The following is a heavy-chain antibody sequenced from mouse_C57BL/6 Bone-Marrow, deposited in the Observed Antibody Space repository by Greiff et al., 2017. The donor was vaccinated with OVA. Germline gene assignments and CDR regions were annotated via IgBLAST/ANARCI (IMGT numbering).Heavy chain of an antibody. CDR2: IHPNSGST. J-gene: IGHJ4*01. CDR1: GYTFTSYW. D-gene: IGHD6-1*01. Sequence: QVHVKQPGAELVKPGASVKLSCKASGYTFTSYWMHWVKQRPGQGLEWIGMIHPNSGSTNYNEKFKSKATLTVDKSSSTAYMQLSSLTYEDSSVYYCARKCLWDYWGQGTSVTVSS. CDR3: ARKCLWDY. V-gene: IGHV1-64*01.